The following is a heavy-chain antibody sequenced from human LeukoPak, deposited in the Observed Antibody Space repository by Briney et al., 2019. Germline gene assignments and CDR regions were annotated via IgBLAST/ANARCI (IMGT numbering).Heavy chain of an antibody. CDR2: ISGSGGST. J-gene: IGHJ4*02. CDR3: ASLRGPAAGTEVVDY. D-gene: IGHD6-13*01. V-gene: IGHV3-23*01. Sequence: GGSLRLSCAASGFTFSSYAKSWVRQAPGKGLEWVSAISGSGGSTYYADSVKGRFTISRDNSKNTLYLQMNSLRAEDTAVYYCASLRGPAAGTEVVDYWGQGTLVTVSS. CDR1: GFTFSSYA.